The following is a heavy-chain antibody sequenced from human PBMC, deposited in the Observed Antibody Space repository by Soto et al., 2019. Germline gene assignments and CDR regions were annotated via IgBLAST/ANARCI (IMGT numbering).Heavy chain of an antibody. Sequence: GGSLRVSCAASGFTFGTYTMNWVRQAPGKGLEWVSALGGGGDTHYAESVKGRFTISRDYSKNILLLQMNSLRDEDSAIYYCTKDRHPDGIWTFDFWGQGTLVTVSS. CDR3: TKDRHPDGIWTFDF. J-gene: IGHJ4*02. D-gene: IGHD3-9*01. CDR2: LGGGGDT. CDR1: GFTFGTYT. V-gene: IGHV3-23*01.